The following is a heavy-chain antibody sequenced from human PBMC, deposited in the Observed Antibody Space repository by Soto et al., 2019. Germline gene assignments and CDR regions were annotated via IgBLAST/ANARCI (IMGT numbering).Heavy chain of an antibody. CDR2: VSHAGNT. CDR1: GGSFSGYH. D-gene: IGHD2-8*02. CDR3: AREVSFSDTTGSYDEDHFDY. V-gene: IGHV4-34*01. J-gene: IGHJ4*02. Sequence: SETLSLTCGVHGGSFSGYHWNWIRQPPGKGLEWIGQVSHAGNTNYNPALQSRVTISVDKTKNQFSLRLTSATAADTAVYYCAREVSFSDTTGSYDEDHFDYWGRGTLVTVSS.